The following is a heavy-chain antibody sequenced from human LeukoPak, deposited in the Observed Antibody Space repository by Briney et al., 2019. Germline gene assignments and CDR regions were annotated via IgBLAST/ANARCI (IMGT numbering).Heavy chain of an antibody. Sequence: GGSLRLSCAASGFTFSSYSMNWVRQAPGKGLEWVSSISSSSYIYYADSVKGRFTISRDNAKNSLYLQMNSLRAEDTAVYYCAREGYSPRDGYNFNFDYWGQGTLVTVSS. J-gene: IGHJ4*02. CDR2: ISSSSYI. CDR3: AREGYSPRDGYNFNFDY. CDR1: GFTFSSYS. D-gene: IGHD5-24*01. V-gene: IGHV3-21*01.